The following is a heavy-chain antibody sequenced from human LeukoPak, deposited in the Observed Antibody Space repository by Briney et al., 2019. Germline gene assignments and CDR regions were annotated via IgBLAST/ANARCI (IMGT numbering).Heavy chain of an antibody. D-gene: IGHD1-26*01. CDR3: ARGGVGATSGDFDY. J-gene: IGHJ4*02. V-gene: IGHV4-34*01. CDR1: GGSFSGYY. Sequence: SETLSLTCAVYGGSFSGYYWSWIRQPPGKGLEWIGEINHSGSTNYNPSLKSRVTISVDTSKNQFSLKLSSVTAADTAVYYCARGGVGATSGDFDYWGQGTLVTVSS. CDR2: INHSGST.